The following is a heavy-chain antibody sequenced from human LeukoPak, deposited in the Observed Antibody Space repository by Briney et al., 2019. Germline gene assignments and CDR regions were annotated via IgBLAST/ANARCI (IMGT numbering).Heavy chain of an antibody. J-gene: IGHJ4*02. Sequence: KPGGSLRLSCAASGFTFSSYSMNWVRQAPGKGLEWVSYISSSSSTIYYADSVKGRFTISRDNAKNSLYLQMNSVRAEDTAVYYCARERAGSSLGWGQGTLVTVSS. CDR3: ARERAGSSLG. D-gene: IGHD1-26*01. CDR1: GFTFSSYS. V-gene: IGHV3-48*01. CDR2: ISSSSSTI.